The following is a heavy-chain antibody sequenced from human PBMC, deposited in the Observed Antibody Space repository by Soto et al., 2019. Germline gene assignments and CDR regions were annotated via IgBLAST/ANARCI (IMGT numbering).Heavy chain of an antibody. J-gene: IGHJ6*02. CDR3: ARNYDRSGYDLNYYYYYGMDV. CDR2: IYTSVST. Sequence: SETLSLTCTVSGGSISSYYWSWIRQPAGKGLEWIGRIYTSVSTNYNPSLKSRVTMSVDTSKNQFSLKLSSVTAADTAVYYCARNYDRSGYDLNYYYYYGMDVWGQGTTVTLS. V-gene: IGHV4-4*07. D-gene: IGHD3-22*01. CDR1: GGSISSYY.